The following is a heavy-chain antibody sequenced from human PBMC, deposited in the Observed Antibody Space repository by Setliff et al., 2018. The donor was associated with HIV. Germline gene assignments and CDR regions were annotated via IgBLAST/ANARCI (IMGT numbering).Heavy chain of an antibody. CDR3: ARSFLGVRGYPTPSWYFDL. D-gene: IGHD3-22*01. CDR1: GYTFTSYA. CDR2: INAGNGNT. V-gene: IGHV1-3*01. J-gene: IGHJ2*01. Sequence: ASVKVFCKASGYTFTSYALHWVRQAPGQRFEWMGWINAGNGNTKYSQNFQGRVTITRDTSASTAYMELRSLRSEDTAVYYCARSFLGVRGYPTPSWYFDLWGRGTLVTVSS.